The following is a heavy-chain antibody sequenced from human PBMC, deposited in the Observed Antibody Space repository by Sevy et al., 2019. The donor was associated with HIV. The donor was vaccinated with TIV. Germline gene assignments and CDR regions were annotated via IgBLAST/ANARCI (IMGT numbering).Heavy chain of an antibody. J-gene: IGHJ4*02. CDR3: ARGGWRRGYFDY. CDR1: GFTFSSYA. D-gene: IGHD1-26*01. V-gene: IGHV3-30-3*01. CDR2: ISYDGSNK. Sequence: GGSLRLSCAASGFTFSSYAMHWVRQAPGKGLEWVAVISYDGSNKYYADSVKGRFTISRDNSKNTLYLQMNSLRAEDTAVYYCARGGWRRGYFDYWGQGTLVTVSS.